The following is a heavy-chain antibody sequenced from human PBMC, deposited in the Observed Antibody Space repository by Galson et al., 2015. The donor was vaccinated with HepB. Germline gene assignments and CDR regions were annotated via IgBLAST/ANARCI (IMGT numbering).Heavy chain of an antibody. CDR2: INSDGSST. D-gene: IGHD6-13*01. CDR1: GFTFSSYC. Sequence: SLRLSCAASGFTFSSYCMHWVRQAPGKGLVWVSRINSDGSSTSYADSVKGRFTISRDNAKNTLYLQMNSLRAEDTAVYYCARDRWAAAGGSGWYFDLWGRGTLVTVSS. CDR3: ARDRWAAAGGSGWYFDL. V-gene: IGHV3-74*01. J-gene: IGHJ2*01.